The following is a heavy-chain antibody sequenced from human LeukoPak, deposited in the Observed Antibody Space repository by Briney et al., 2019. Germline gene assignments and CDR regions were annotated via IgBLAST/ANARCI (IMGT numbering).Heavy chain of an antibody. J-gene: IGHJ2*01. CDR3: AKADYGDYPYWYFDL. Sequence: GGSLRLSCAASGFTFDDYAMHWVRQAPGKGLEWVSLISWDGGSTYYADSVKGRFTISRDNAKNSLYLQMNSLRAEDTALYYCAKADYGDYPYWYFDLWGRGTLVTVSS. CDR2: ISWDGGST. V-gene: IGHV3-43D*04. D-gene: IGHD4-17*01. CDR1: GFTFDDYA.